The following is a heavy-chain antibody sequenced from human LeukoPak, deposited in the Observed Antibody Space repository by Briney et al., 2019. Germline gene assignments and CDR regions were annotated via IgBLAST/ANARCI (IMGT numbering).Heavy chain of an antibody. CDR1: GFTLSNFW. V-gene: IGHV3-7*01. CDR3: ARGRGIAL. D-gene: IGHD6-13*01. CDR2: IEDDGNKK. Sequence: PGGSLRLSCAPSGFTLSNFWMNWVRQAPGKGLEWVANIEDDGNKKNYVDSVKGRFTISRDNVKNSIYLQMNSLRADDTAVYYCARGRGIALWGQGTLVTVSS. J-gene: IGHJ4*02.